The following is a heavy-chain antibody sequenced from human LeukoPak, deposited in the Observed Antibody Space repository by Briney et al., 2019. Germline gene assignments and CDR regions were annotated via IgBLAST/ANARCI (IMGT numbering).Heavy chain of an antibody. Sequence: PGGSLRLSCAASGFTFSSYSMNWVRQAPGKGLEWVSSISSSSSYIYYADSVRGRFTISRDNAKNSLYLQMNRLRAEDTAVYYCARGPIVGATLDYWGQGTLVTVSS. D-gene: IGHD1-26*01. J-gene: IGHJ4*02. CDR3: ARGPIVGATLDY. CDR2: ISSSSSYI. CDR1: GFTFSSYS. V-gene: IGHV3-21*01.